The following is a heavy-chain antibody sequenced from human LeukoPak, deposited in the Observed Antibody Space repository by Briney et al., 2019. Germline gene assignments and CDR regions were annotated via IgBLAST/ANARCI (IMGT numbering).Heavy chain of an antibody. J-gene: IGHJ3*02. CDR3: AREIYCSASSCTGGVFDI. Sequence: GGSLRLSCAASGFTVSSNYMSWVRRAPGKGLEWVSVICSGGSTYYADSVKGRFTISRDNSKNTLYLQMNSLRVEDTAVYYCAREIYCSASSCTGGVFDIWGQGTMVTVSS. CDR2: ICSGGST. CDR1: GFTVSSNY. V-gene: IGHV3-53*01. D-gene: IGHD2-15*01.